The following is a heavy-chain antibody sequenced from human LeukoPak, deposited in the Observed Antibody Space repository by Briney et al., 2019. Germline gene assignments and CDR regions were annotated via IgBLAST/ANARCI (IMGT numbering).Heavy chain of an antibody. CDR3: AKGEDTAMVTVFDY. Sequence: GGSLRLSCAASGFTFDDYAMHWVRQAPGKGLEWVSGISWNSGSIGYADSVKGRFIISRDNAKNSLYLQMNSLRAEDMALYYCAKGEDTAMVTVFDYWGQGTLVTVSS. D-gene: IGHD5-18*01. V-gene: IGHV3-9*03. CDR2: ISWNSGSI. CDR1: GFTFDDYA. J-gene: IGHJ4*02.